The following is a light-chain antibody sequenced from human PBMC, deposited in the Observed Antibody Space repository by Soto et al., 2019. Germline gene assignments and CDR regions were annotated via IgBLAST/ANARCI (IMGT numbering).Light chain of an antibody. CDR3: MQVTPWPPT. V-gene: IGKV2-30*01. Sequence: DVVMTQSPLSMPVTLGQPASISCKSSQSIVYSDGNTYLNWFQQRPGQSPRRLIYKVSNRDSGVPDRFSGSGSLTDFTLKIRRVEADDVGVYYCMQVTPWPPTFGGGTKVEIK. CDR1: QSIVYSDGNTY. CDR2: KVS. J-gene: IGKJ4*02.